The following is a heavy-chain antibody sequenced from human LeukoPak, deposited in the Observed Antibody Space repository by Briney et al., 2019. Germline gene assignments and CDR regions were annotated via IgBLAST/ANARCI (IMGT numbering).Heavy chain of an antibody. CDR1: GGSISSSSYY. Sequence: PSETLSLTCAVSGGSISSSSYYWGWIRQPPGKGLEWIVSIYCSESTYYNPSLKSRVTISVDTSKNQFSLKLSSVTAADTAVYYCASYYGGNSGSDYWGQGALVTVSS. V-gene: IGHV4-39*01. CDR2: IYCSEST. CDR3: ASYYGGNSGSDY. J-gene: IGHJ4*02. D-gene: IGHD4-23*01.